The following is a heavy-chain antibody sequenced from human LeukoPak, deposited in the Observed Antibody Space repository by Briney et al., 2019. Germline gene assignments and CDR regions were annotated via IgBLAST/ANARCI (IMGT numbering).Heavy chain of an antibody. V-gene: IGHV1-18*01. CDR2: ISAYNGNT. J-gene: IGHJ4*02. D-gene: IGHD6-19*01. CDR1: GYTFTSYG. Sequence: ASVKVSCKASGYTFTSYGISWVRQAPGQGLEWMGWISAYNGNTNYAQKLQGRVTMTTDTSTNTAYMELRSLRSDDTAVYYCARALGPYSSGWYGYWGQGTLVTVSS. CDR3: ARALGPYSSGWYGY.